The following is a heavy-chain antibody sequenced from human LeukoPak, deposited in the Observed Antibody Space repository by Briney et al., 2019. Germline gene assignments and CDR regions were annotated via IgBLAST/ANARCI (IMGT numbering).Heavy chain of an antibody. CDR1: GFTFSLYW. Sequence: GGSLRLSCAASGFTFSLYWMTWVRQAPGKGLVWVANIKQDGSEKYYVDSLKGRFTISRDNAKNSLYLQINSLRADDTAIYYCARDSGRFYIDYWGQGTLVTVSS. V-gene: IGHV3-7*03. D-gene: IGHD1-26*01. CDR3: ARDSGRFYIDY. J-gene: IGHJ4*02. CDR2: IKQDGSEK.